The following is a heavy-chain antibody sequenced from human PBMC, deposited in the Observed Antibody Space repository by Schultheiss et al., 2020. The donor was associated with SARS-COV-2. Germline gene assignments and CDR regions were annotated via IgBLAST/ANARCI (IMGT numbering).Heavy chain of an antibody. CDR1: GFTFSSYE. CDR3: ARDQSYYDLTLYYMDV. J-gene: IGHJ6*03. CDR2: ISSSGSTI. V-gene: IGHV3-48*03. D-gene: IGHD3-3*01. Sequence: GGSLRLSCAASGFTFSSYEMNWVRQAPGKGLEWVSYISSSGSTIYYADSVKGRFTISRDNAKNSLYLQMNSLRAEDTAVYYCARDQSYYDLTLYYMDVWGKGTTVTVSS.